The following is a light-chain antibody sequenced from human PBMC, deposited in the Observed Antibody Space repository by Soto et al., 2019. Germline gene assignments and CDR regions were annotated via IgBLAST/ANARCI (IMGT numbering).Light chain of an antibody. Sequence: IQMPQSPSSVSASVGDSVTITCRASQVISSWLAWYHVKPGTAPKLLIYGASNRESGVPSRFSASESGTLFTLTINGLQPEDFATDYCQQASSCPLTFGGGTTVE. CDR3: QQASSCPLT. V-gene: IGKV1-12*01. CDR2: GAS. CDR1: QVISSW. J-gene: IGKJ4*01.